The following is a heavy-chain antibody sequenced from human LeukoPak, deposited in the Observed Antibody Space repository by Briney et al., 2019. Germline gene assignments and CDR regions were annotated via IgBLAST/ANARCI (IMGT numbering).Heavy chain of an antibody. J-gene: IGHJ1*01. V-gene: IGHV4-30-4*01. CDR1: GGSISSGDYY. Sequence: PSETLSLTCTVSGGSISSGDYYWSWIRQPPGKGLEWIGYIYYSGSTYYNPSLKSRVTISVDTSKNQFSLKLSSVTVADTAVYYCAREKPSQGYFQHWGQGTLVTVSS. CDR2: IYYSGST. D-gene: IGHD1-14*01. CDR3: AREKPSQGYFQH.